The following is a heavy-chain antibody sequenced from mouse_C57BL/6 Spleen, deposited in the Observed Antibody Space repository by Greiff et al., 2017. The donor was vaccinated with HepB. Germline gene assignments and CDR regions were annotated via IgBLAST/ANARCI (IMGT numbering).Heavy chain of an antibody. V-gene: IGHV1-55*01. J-gene: IGHJ2*01. Sequence: QVHVKQPGAELVKPGASVKMSCKASGYTFTSYWITWVKQRPGQGLEWIGDIYPGSGSTNYNEKFKSKATLTVDTSSSTAYMQLSSLTSEDSAVYYCAITTVVATDWGQGTTLTVSS. CDR2: IYPGSGST. CDR1: GYTFTSYW. CDR3: AITTVVATD. D-gene: IGHD1-1*01.